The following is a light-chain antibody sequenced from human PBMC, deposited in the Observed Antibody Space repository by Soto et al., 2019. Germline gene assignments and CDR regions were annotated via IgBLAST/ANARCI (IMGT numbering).Light chain of an antibody. V-gene: IGLV2-23*02. J-gene: IGLJ1*01. CDR3: CSSGGSPTSV. Sequence: ALTQPASVSGSPGQSITISCTGTSSNVGSYKLVSWYQQHPGKAPKLMIFEVNKRPSGVSNRFSGSKSGNTASLTISGLKVEDEADYYCCSSGGSPTSVFGTGTKVTVL. CDR2: EVN. CDR1: SSNVGSYKL.